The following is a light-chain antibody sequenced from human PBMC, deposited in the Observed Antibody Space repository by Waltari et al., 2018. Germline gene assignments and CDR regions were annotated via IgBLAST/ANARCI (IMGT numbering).Light chain of an antibody. CDR1: TSDVGGYNY. Sequence: QSALTQPASVSGSPGQSIAISCTGTTSDVGGYNYVSWYQQHPGKAPKLFIYDVTNPPSWVSNRFPGSKSGNTASLTISGLQAEDEADYYCSSFRSDHTYVFGSGTEVTVL. CDR2: DVT. J-gene: IGLJ1*01. V-gene: IGLV2-14*03. CDR3: SSFRSDHTYV.